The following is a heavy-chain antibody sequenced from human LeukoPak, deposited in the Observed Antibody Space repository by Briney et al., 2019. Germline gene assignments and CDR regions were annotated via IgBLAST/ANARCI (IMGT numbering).Heavy chain of an antibody. V-gene: IGHV3-23*01. J-gene: IGHJ3*02. Sequence: GGSLRLSCEASGFTFNIHWMNWVRQAPGKGLEWVSVISGSGGGTYYADSVKGRFTISRDDSKNMLFLQMNSLRAEDTALYYCAKSPYSGAARGAFDIWGQGTMVTVSS. CDR3: AKSPYSGAARGAFDI. CDR2: ISGSGGGT. CDR1: GFTFNIHW. D-gene: IGHD6-6*01.